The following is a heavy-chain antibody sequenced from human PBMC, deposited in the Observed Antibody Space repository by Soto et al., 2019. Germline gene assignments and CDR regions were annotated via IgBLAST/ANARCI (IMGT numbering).Heavy chain of an antibody. D-gene: IGHD3-10*01. J-gene: IGHJ4*02. Sequence: SETLSLTCSVSGGSISSTSYFWGWIRQSPGKGLEWIGTIYYRGNTYYNPSLKSRVTISVDTSKNQFSPTLSSVTAADTAVYYCARFPGEGSGSFYGIDYWGQGTLVTVSS. V-gene: IGHV4-39*01. CDR1: GGSISSTSYF. CDR3: ARFPGEGSGSFYGIDY. CDR2: IYYRGNT.